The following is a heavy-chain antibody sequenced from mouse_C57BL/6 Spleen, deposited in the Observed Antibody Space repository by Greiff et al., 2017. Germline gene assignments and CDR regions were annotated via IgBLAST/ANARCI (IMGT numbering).Heavy chain of an antibody. Sequence: QVQLQQPGAELVRPGSSVKLSCKASGYTFTSYWMHWVKQRPIQGLEWIGNIDPSDSETHYNQKFKDKATLTVDKSSSTAYMQLSSLTSEDSAVYYCARYYYGSSPSNWYFDVWGTGTTVTVSS. CDR1: GYTFTSYW. J-gene: IGHJ1*03. CDR2: IDPSDSET. D-gene: IGHD1-1*01. V-gene: IGHV1-52*01. CDR3: ARYYYGSSPSNWYFDV.